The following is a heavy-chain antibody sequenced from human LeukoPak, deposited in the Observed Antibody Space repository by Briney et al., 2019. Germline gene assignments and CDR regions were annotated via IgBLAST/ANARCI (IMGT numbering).Heavy chain of an antibody. CDR1: GYTFTNYG. CDR2: ISAYNGNT. J-gene: IGHJ4*02. CDR3: AREPQYCTNGVCYTYFDY. D-gene: IGHD2-8*01. Sequence: ASVKVSCKASGYTFTNYGISWVRQAPGQGLEWMGWISAYNGNTNYAQKLQGRVTMTTDTSTSTAYMELRSLRSDDTAVYYCAREPQYCTNGVCYTYFDYWGQGTLVTVSS. V-gene: IGHV1-18*01.